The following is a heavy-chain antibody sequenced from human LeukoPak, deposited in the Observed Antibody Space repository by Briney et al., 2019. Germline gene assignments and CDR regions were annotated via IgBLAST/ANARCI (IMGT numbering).Heavy chain of an antibody. CDR2: IYYSGST. J-gene: IGHJ3*02. D-gene: IGHD3-16*01. CDR1: GGSFSGYY. CDR3: ARVTRPYYDYVWGSNAFDI. Sequence: SETLSLTCAVYGGSFSGYYWSWIRQPPGKGLEWIGSIYYSGSTYYNPSLKSRVTISVDTSKNQFSLKLSSVTAADTAVYYCARVTRPYYDYVWGSNAFDIWGQGTMVTVSS. V-gene: IGHV4-34*01.